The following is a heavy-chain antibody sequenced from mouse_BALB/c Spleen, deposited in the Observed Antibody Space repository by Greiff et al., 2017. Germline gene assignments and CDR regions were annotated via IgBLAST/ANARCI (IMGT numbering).Heavy chain of an antibody. CDR1: GFTFSSYA. D-gene: IGHD1-2*01. CDR3: ARSTTAKGYYAMDY. J-gene: IGHJ4*01. CDR2: ISSGGSYT. V-gene: IGHV5-9-4*01. Sequence: EVQLVESGGGLVKPGGSLKLSCAASGFTFSSYAMSWVRQSPEKRLEWVAEISSGGSYTYYPDTVTGRFTISRDNAKNTLYLEMSSLRSEDTAMYYCARSTTAKGYYAMDYWGQGTSVTVSS.